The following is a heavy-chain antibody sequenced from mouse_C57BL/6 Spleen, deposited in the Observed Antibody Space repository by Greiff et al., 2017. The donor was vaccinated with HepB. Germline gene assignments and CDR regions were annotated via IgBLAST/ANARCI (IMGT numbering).Heavy chain of an antibody. Sequence: EVKLMESGGGLVKPGGSLKLSCAASGFTFSSNAMSWVRQTPEKRLEWVATISDGGSYTYYPDNVKGRFTISRDNAKNNLYLQMSHLKSEDTAMYYCARTDGYDYFDYWGQGTTLTVSS. J-gene: IGHJ2*01. CDR1: GFTFSSNA. V-gene: IGHV5-4*03. CDR2: ISDGGSYT. CDR3: ARTDGYDYFDY. D-gene: IGHD2-3*01.